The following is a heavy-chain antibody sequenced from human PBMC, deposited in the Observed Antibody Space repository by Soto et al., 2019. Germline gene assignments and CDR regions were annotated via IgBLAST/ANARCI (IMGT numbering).Heavy chain of an antibody. CDR1: GGSISSYY. CDR3: ARLPVIAAPY. J-gene: IGHJ4*02. CDR2: IYYSGST. Sequence: SETLSLTCTVSGGSISSYYWSWIRQPPGKGLEWIGYIYYSGSTNYNPSLKSRVTISVDTSKNQFSLKLSSVTAADTAVYYCARLPVIAAPYWGQGTLVTVSS. D-gene: IGHD2-15*01. V-gene: IGHV4-59*08.